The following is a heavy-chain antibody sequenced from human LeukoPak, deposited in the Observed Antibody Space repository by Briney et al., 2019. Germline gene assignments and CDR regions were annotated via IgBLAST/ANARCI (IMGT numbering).Heavy chain of an antibody. CDR3: ASLFGLRGELLFNWFDP. J-gene: IGHJ5*02. CDR1: GFTFSSYS. D-gene: IGHD1-26*01. V-gene: IGHV3-48*01. CDR2: ISSSSSTI. Sequence: PGGSLRLSCAASGFTFSSYSMNWVRQAPGKGLEWVSYISSSSSTIYYADSVKGRFTISRDNAKNSLYLQMNSLRAEDTAVYYCASLFGLRGELLFNWFDPWGQGTLVTVSS.